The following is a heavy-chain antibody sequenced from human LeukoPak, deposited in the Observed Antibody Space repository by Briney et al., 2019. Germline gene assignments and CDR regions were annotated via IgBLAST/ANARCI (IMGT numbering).Heavy chain of an antibody. D-gene: IGHD3-3*01. CDR1: GFTFSSYW. CDR2: IKQDGSEK. CDR3: ARDTSYYDFWSGPHPLYYFDY. V-gene: IGHV3-7*01. Sequence: GGSLRLSCAASGFTFSSYWMSWVRQAPGKGLEWVANIKQDGSEKYYVDSVKGRFTISRDNAKNSLYLHMNSLRAEDTAVYYCARDTSYYDFWSGPHPLYYFDYWGQGTLVTVSS. J-gene: IGHJ4*02.